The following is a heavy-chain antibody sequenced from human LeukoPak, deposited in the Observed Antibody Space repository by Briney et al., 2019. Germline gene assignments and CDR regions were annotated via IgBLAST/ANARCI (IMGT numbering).Heavy chain of an antibody. V-gene: IGHV1-69*13. J-gene: IGHJ3*02. CDR3: ARDPSGGGGSYENAFDI. CDR1: GYTFTGYY. Sequence: EASVKVSCKASGYTFTGYYMHWVRQAPGQGLEWMGGIIPIFGTANYAQKFQGRVTITADESTSTAYMELSSLRSEDTAVYYCARDPSGGGGSYENAFDIWGQGTMVTVSS. CDR2: IIPIFGTA. D-gene: IGHD1-26*01.